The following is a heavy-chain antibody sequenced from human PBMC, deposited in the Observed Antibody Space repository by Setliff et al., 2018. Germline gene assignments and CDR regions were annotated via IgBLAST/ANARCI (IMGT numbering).Heavy chain of an antibody. V-gene: IGHV4-4*02. Sequence: SETLSLTCAVSGDSISNDYWWSWVRQPPERELEWIGEINQSGTTNYNPPLKGRATISVDNSKNQFSLNLNSVTVADTAVYFCARDGMERHLDAFDIWGQGTLVTVSS. CDR1: GDSISNDYW. D-gene: IGHD1-1*01. CDR3: ARDGMERHLDAFDI. CDR2: INQSGTT. J-gene: IGHJ3*02.